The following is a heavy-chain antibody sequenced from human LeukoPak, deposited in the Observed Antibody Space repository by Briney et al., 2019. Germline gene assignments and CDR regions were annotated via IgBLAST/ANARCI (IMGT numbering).Heavy chain of an antibody. CDR1: GFTFSSYV. V-gene: IGHV3-23*01. CDR2: ISGSGGST. J-gene: IGHJ4*02. Sequence: GESLRLSCAASGFTFSSYVMSWVRQAPGKGLEWVSAISGSGGSTYYADSVKGRFTISRDNSKNTLYLQVSSLRAEDTAVYRCAKGGRIIAVLPFDYWGQGTLVTVSS. D-gene: IGHD1-14*01. CDR3: AKGGRIIAVLPFDY.